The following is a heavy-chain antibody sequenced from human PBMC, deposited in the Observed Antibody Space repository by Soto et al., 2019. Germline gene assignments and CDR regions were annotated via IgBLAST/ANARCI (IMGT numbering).Heavy chain of an antibody. CDR3: ASEYCSSTSCTWTYFDY. D-gene: IGHD2-2*01. CDR1: SGSISSSDW. Sequence: SETLSLTCAVSSGSISSSDWWSWVRQPPGKGLEWIGEIYHSGSTNYNPSLKSRVTISVDKSKNQFSLKLSSVTAADTAVYYCASEYCSSTSCTWTYFDYWGQGTLVTVSS. J-gene: IGHJ4*02. CDR2: IYHSGST. V-gene: IGHV4-4*02.